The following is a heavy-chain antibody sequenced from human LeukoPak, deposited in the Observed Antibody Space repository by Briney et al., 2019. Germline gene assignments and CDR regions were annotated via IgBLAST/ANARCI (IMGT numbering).Heavy chain of an antibody. Sequence: SETPSLTCTVSGGSISSYYWSWIRQPAAKGLEWIGRIYTSGRTNYNPSLKSRVAMSVDTSKNQFSLKLSSVTAADTAVYYCARDRSSGWYGNNWFDPWGQGTLVTVSS. D-gene: IGHD6-19*01. CDR2: IYTSGRT. CDR1: GGSISSYY. J-gene: IGHJ5*02. V-gene: IGHV4-4*07. CDR3: ARDRSSGWYGNNWFDP.